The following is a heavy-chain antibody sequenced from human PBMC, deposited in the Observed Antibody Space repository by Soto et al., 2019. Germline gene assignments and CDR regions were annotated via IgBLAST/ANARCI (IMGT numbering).Heavy chain of an antibody. CDR2: IKSKAHGGTT. J-gene: IGHJ4*02. D-gene: IGHD3-22*01. CDR1: DFILSDAW. Sequence: EVQLEESGGGLIKPGESLTLSCAASDFILSDAWMKWVRQAPGKGLEWVGRIKSKAHGGTTDYAAPLKGRVTILRDDSQNTLYLQMNSLQTEDTAMYYFASYRDSSGLRRYDYWGQGALVTVSS. V-gene: IGHV3-15*07. CDR3: ASYRDSSGLRRYDY.